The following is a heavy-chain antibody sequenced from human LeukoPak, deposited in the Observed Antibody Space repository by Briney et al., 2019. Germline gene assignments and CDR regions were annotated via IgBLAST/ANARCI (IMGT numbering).Heavy chain of an antibody. V-gene: IGHV4-39*07. CDR3: ARVVVAATGWFDP. CDR1: GGSISSSSYY. D-gene: IGHD2-15*01. J-gene: IGHJ5*02. Sequence: SETLSLTCTVSGGSISSSSYYWGWIRQPPGKGLEWIGSIYYSGSTYYNPSLKSRVTISVDTSKNQFSLKLSSVTAADTAVYYCARVVVAATGWFDPWGQGTLVTVSS. CDR2: IYYSGST.